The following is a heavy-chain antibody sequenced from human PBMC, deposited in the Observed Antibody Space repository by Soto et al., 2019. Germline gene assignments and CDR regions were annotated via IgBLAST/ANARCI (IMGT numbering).Heavy chain of an antibody. CDR2: ISGYNGNT. V-gene: IGHV1-18*01. CDR1: GYTFTNIA. J-gene: IGHJ4*02. Sequence: ASVKVSCKTSGYTFTNIAFSFVRQAPGQGLEWMGRISGYNGNTKCAKKFQDRDTMTTDTSTTTAYMDLRILGSDDTAVYYCARGPMNGDIDYWGQGTLVTVSS. CDR3: ARGPMNGDIDY. D-gene: IGHD4-17*01.